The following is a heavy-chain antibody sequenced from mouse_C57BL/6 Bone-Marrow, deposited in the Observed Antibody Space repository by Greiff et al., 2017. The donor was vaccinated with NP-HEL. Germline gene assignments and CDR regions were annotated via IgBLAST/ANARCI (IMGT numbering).Heavy chain of an antibody. D-gene: IGHD2-12*01. J-gene: IGHJ2*01. CDR1: GFTFSSYG. V-gene: IGHV5-6*01. CDR2: ISSAGSYT. Sequence: EVQLQESGGDLVKPGGSLKLSCAASGFTFSSYGMSWVRQTPDKRLEWVATISSAGSYTYYPDSVKVRVTISIDNAKNTLYMQMSSLKSEDTAMYYCARPRNSVPFDYWGQGTTLTVSS. CDR3: ARPRNSVPFDY.